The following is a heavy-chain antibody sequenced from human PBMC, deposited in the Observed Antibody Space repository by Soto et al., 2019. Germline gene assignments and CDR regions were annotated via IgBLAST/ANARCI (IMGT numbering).Heavy chain of an antibody. J-gene: IGHJ4*02. D-gene: IGHD2-21*02. Sequence: GGSLRLSCTTSGFTVSSSHMSWVRQAPGKGLDWVSVIYSGGNSYYAVSVQGRFTISRDNARNSLYLQMNSLTAEDTAVYYCARGLAYCGGDCYRAFDHWGQGTLVTVSS. CDR2: IYSGGNS. CDR3: ARGLAYCGGDCYRAFDH. CDR1: GFTVSSSH. V-gene: IGHV3-53*01.